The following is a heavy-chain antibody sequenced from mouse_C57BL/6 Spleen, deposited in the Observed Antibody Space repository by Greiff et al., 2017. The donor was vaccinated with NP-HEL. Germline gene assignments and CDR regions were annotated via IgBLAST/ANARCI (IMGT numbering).Heavy chain of an antibody. CDR2: IYPGDGDT. Sequence: QVQLQQSGAELVKPGASVKISCKASGYAFSSYWMNWVKQRPGKGLEWIGQIYPGDGDTNYNGKFKGKATLTADKSSSTAYMQLSSLTSEDSAVYFCARLFTTVVEDAYWGQGTLVTVSA. J-gene: IGHJ3*01. CDR3: ARLFTTVVEDAY. V-gene: IGHV1-80*01. D-gene: IGHD1-1*01. CDR1: GYAFSSYW.